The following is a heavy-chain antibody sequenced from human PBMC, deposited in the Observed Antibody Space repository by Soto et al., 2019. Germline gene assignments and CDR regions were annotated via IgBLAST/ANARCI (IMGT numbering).Heavy chain of an antibody. CDR3: ARDYDSSGYPRYYFDY. D-gene: IGHD3-22*01. CDR1: GFTFSSYG. V-gene: IGHV3-33*01. CDR2: IWYDGSNK. J-gene: IGHJ4*02. Sequence: QAQLVESGGGVVQPGRSVRLSCAASGFTFSSYGMHWVRQAPGKGLEWVAVIWYDGSNKYYADSVKGRFTISRDNSKNTLYLQMNSLRAEDTAVYYCARDYDSSGYPRYYFDYWGQGTLVTVSS.